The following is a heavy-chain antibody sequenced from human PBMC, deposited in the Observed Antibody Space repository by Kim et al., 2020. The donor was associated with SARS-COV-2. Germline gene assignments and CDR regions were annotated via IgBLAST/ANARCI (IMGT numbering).Heavy chain of an antibody. V-gene: IGHV3-15*01. CDR1: GFIFSYAW. CDR2: IKSKTDGGTT. CDR3: TTDIDCSDGSCYSALPYDGMDV. J-gene: IGHJ6*02. Sequence: GGSLRLSCAASGFIFSYAWMSWVRQAPGKGLEWVGRIKSKTDGGTTDYAAPVKGRFTISRDDSKNTLYVQMNSLKTEDTAVYYCTTDIDCSDGSCYSALPYDGMDVWGQGTTVTVSS. D-gene: IGHD2-15*01.